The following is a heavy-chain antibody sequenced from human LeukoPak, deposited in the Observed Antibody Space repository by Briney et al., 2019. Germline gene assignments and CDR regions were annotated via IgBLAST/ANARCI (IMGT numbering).Heavy chain of an antibody. CDR1: GFTFSTYW. J-gene: IGHJ4*02. CDR3: AKDQIGWAPGYVSGPLDQ. CDR2: ISTDGNNE. D-gene: IGHD6-19*01. Sequence: PGGSLRLSCAASGFTFSTYWMHWVRHAPGKGLEWEAVISTDGNNEYYANSVKGRFTISRDNSKNTVYLEMTSLRTEDTAVYYCAKDQIGWAPGYVSGPLDQWGQGTLVTVSS. V-gene: IGHV3-30*18.